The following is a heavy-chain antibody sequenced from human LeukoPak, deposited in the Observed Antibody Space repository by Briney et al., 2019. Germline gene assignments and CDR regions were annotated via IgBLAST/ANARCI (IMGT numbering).Heavy chain of an antibody. CDR1: GFTFTPYA. J-gene: IGHJ4*02. CDR2: ISTDGTIE. V-gene: IGHV3-30-3*01. Sequence: PGGSLRLSCAASGFTFTPYAMHWVRQAPGKGLEWVAVISTDGTIEYYADSVKGRFTISRDNSKNTLYLQMDSLRPDDTAVYYRARGIFHILFFPRPLDYWGQGTLVTVSS. CDR3: ARGIFHILFFPRPLDY. D-gene: IGHD3-3*01.